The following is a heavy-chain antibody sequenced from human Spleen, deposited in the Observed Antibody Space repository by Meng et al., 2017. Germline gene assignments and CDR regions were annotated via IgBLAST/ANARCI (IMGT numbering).Heavy chain of an antibody. Sequence: QPQLQESGPGLVKPSETLSLTCSVSGDSISSSDSYWGWIRQSPGKGLEWIGEIYHSGRTNYNPSLKSRVTISVDKSKNQFSLKLSSVTAADTAVYYCARDVGVIPHSYDYWGQGTLVTVSS. CDR3: ARDVGVIPHSYDY. J-gene: IGHJ4*02. CDR2: IYHSGRT. V-gene: IGHV4-39*07. D-gene: IGHD3-16*02. CDR1: GDSISSSDSY.